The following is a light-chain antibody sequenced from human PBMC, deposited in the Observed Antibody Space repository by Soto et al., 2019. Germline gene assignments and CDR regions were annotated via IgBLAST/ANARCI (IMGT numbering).Light chain of an antibody. CDR3: QQYNSYPFT. V-gene: IGKV1-5*03. CDR1: QIISNW. J-gene: IGKJ3*01. Sequence: DIQMTQSPSTLSASVGDKVTITCRASQIISNWLAWYQQKPGKAPKLLIYKASSLESGVPSRFSGSGSGTEFTLTISSLQPDDFATYSCQQYNSYPFTFGPGTKVDIK. CDR2: KAS.